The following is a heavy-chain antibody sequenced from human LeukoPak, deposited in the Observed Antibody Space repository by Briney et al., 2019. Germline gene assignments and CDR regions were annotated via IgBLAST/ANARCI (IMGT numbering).Heavy chain of an antibody. V-gene: IGHV3-73*01. CDR3: AKALTIFSWFDP. CDR2: IRSEANSYAT. J-gene: IGHJ5*02. Sequence: GGSLRLSCAASGFTFSGSAMHWVRQASGKGLEWVGRIRSEANSYATAYAASVKGRFTISRDDSKNTAYLQMNSLKTEDTAVYYCAKALTIFSWFDPWGQGTLVTVSS. D-gene: IGHD3-3*01. CDR1: GFTFSGSA.